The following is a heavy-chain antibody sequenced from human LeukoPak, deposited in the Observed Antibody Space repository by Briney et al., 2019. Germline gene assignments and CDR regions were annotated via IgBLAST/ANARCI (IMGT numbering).Heavy chain of an antibody. D-gene: IGHD3-22*01. V-gene: IGHV4-4*02. CDR1: GGSISSSNW. CDR3: ARRAKMGDSTLDY. Sequence: SGTLSLTCAVSGGSISSSNWWSWVRQPPGKGLEWIGEIYHSGSTNYNPSLRSRVTISVDKSKNQFSLKLSSVTAADTAVYYCARRAKMGDSTLDYWGQGTLVTVSS. CDR2: IYHSGST. J-gene: IGHJ4*02.